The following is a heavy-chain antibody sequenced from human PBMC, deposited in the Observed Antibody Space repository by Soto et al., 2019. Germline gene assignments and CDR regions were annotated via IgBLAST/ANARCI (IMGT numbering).Heavy chain of an antibody. CDR3: ARQGFGPLHGLVDV. J-gene: IGHJ6*02. CDR2: VHHSWGS. Sequence: QVRLQESGPGLVKPSETLSLSCTVSGGSINSYYWSWIWQSPGKRMEWIGYVHHSWGSSYNPSLQSRVAISLDTSKSQFSLKVTSVTATDPAVYYCARQGFGPLHGLVDVWGQGTTVTVSS. V-gene: IGHV4-59*08. D-gene: IGHD3-10*01. CDR1: GGSINSYY.